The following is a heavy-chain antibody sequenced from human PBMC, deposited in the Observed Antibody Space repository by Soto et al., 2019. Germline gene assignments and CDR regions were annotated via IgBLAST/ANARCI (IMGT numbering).Heavy chain of an antibody. CDR1: GGSISSGDYY. D-gene: IGHD1-1*01. CDR3: ARHDNMTLGSQSLDS. CDR2: IYYSGST. V-gene: IGHV4-30-4*01. Sequence: ASETLSLTCTVSGGSISSGDYYWSWIRQPPGKGLEWIGYIYYSGSTYYNPSLKSRVTISVDTSKNQFSLKLSSVTAADTAVYFCARHDNMTLGSQSLDSWGPGTLVTVSS. J-gene: IGHJ5*02.